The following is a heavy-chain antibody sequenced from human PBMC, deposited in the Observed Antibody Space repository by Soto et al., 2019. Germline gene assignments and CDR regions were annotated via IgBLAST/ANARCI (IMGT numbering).Heavy chain of an antibody. J-gene: IGHJ6*02. V-gene: IGHV3-30*14. CDR1: GFTFNSLS. CDR3: ARDGPYYYASRMDV. D-gene: IGHD3-10*01. Sequence: GGSLRLSCTGSGFTFNSLSLHWVRQGPDKGLEWVAVVSFDGKVTYYADSVKGRFTISRHDSTNTVFLQMNSLTAEDTAVYYCARDGPYYYASRMDVWGQGTTVTVSS. CDR2: VSFDGKVT.